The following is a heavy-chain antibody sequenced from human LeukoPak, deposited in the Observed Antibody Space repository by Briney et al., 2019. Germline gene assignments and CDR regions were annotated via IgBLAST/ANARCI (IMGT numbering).Heavy chain of an antibody. V-gene: IGHV1-69*04. Sequence: SVKVSCKASGGTFSSYAISWVRQAPGQGLEWMGRIIPILGIANYAQKFQGRVTVTADKSTSTAYMELSSLRSEDTAVYYCAREGTLYGDYPNYFDYWGQGTLVTVSS. CDR2: IIPILGIA. J-gene: IGHJ4*02. CDR1: GGTFSSYA. CDR3: AREGTLYGDYPNYFDY. D-gene: IGHD4-17*01.